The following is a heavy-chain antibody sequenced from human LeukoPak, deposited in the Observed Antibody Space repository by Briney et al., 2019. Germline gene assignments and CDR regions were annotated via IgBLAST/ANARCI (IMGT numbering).Heavy chain of an antibody. J-gene: IGHJ6*02. V-gene: IGHV1-2*02. CDR1: GYTFIDYY. D-gene: IGHD2-15*01. CDR3: ARDLARSGLYGMDV. Sequence: GASVKVSCKASGYTFIDYYIYWVRQAPGQGLEWKGWIDPDGGGTNYAQKFRGRVTMTSDTSTNTADMELSRLTSDDTATYYCARDLARSGLYGMDVWGQGTTITVSS. CDR2: IDPDGGGT.